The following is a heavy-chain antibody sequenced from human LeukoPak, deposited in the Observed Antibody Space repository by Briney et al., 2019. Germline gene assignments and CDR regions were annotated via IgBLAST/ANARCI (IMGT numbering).Heavy chain of an antibody. CDR2: INYSGST. CDR3: ARRNYDSSGYYFSY. V-gene: IGHV4-39*01. CDR1: GGSISSSSYY. D-gene: IGHD3-22*01. Sequence: SETLSLTCTVSGGSISSSSYYWGWIRQPPGKGLEWIGSINYSGSTYYNPSLESRVTISVDTSKNQFSLKLSSVTAADTAVYYCARRNYDSSGYYFSYWGQGTLVTVSS. J-gene: IGHJ4*02.